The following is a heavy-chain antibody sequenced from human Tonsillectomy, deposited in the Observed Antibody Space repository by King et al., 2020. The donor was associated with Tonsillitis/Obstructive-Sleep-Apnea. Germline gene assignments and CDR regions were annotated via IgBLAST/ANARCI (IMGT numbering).Heavy chain of an antibody. J-gene: IGHJ3*02. V-gene: IGHV4-34*01. CDR3: AKGGLAHDAFDI. Sequence: QVQLQQWGAGLLKPSETLSLTCAVYGGSFSGYYWSWIRQPPGKGLEWIGEISHSGSTNYNPSLKSRVTISVDTPRNQFSLRLTSITAADTAVYYCAKGGLAHDAFDIWGQGTMVTVSS. CDR1: GGSFSGYY. CDR2: ISHSGST.